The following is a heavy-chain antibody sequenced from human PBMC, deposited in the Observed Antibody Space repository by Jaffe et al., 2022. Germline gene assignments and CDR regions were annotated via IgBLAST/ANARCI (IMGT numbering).Heavy chain of an antibody. Sequence: EVQLVQSGAEVKKPGESLKISCKGSGYSFTSYWIGWVRQMPGKGLEWMGIIYPGDSDTRYSPSFQGQVTISADKSISTAYLQWSSLKASDTAMYYCARLVLKVKVVQGVINNWFDPWGQGTLVTVSS. CDR1: GYSFTSYW. CDR2: IYPGDSDT. V-gene: IGHV5-51*03. D-gene: IGHD3-10*01. CDR3: ARLVLKVKVVQGVINNWFDP. J-gene: IGHJ5*02.